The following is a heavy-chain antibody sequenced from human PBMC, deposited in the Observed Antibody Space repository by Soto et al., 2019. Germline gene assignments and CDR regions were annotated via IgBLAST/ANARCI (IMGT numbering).Heavy chain of an antibody. J-gene: IGHJ5*02. D-gene: IGHD3-10*01. Sequence: PGESLKISCKGSGYSFTSYWIGWVRQMPGKGLEWMGIIYPGDSDTRYSPSFQGQVTISADKSISTAYLQWSSLKASDTAMYYCASLHYYGSGSRYWFDPWGQGTLVTVSS. CDR3: ASLHYYGSGSRYWFDP. CDR1: GYSFTSYW. V-gene: IGHV5-51*01. CDR2: IYPGDSDT.